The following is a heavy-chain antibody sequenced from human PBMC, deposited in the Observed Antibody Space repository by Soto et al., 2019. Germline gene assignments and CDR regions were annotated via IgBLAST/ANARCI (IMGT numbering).Heavy chain of an antibody. J-gene: IGHJ6*02. CDR1: GFTFSSYG. Sequence: QVHLVESGGGVVQPGRSLRLACSASGFTFSSYGIEWVRQPPGKGLEWVAVISYDGSNIYYGDSVKGRFTISRDDSRRTVFLQMSSLKPEDTGVYYCAKDGRDYGDYYCSSVDVWGQGTTVTVSS. D-gene: IGHD4-17*01. CDR2: ISYDGSNI. CDR3: AKDGRDYGDYYCSSVDV. V-gene: IGHV3-30*18.